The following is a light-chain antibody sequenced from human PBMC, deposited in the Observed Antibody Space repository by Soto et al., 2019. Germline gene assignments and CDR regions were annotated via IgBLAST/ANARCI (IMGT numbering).Light chain of an antibody. CDR3: CSYAGSSTYV. CDR1: SSDVGGYIL. Sequence: QSALTQPASVSGSPGQSITISCTGTSSDVGGYILVSWYQQHPGKAPKLMIYEGSKRPSGVSNRFSGSKSGNTASLTISGLQAEDEADYYCCSYAGSSTYVFGTGTKV. J-gene: IGLJ1*01. CDR2: EGS. V-gene: IGLV2-23*01.